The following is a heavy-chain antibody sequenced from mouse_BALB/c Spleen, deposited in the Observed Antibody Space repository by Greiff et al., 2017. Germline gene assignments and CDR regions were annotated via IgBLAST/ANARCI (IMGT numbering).Heavy chain of an antibody. Sequence: VQLQQSGPGLVQPSQSLSITCTVSGFSLTSYGVHWVRQSPGKGLEWLGVIWSGGSTDYNAAFISRLSISKDNSKSQVFFKMNSLQANDTAIYYCARKTQNYYGSIYAMDYWGQGTTVTVSS. J-gene: IGHJ4*01. CDR1: GFSLTSYG. CDR2: IWSGGST. CDR3: ARKTQNYYGSIYAMDY. V-gene: IGHV2-2*02. D-gene: IGHD1-1*01.